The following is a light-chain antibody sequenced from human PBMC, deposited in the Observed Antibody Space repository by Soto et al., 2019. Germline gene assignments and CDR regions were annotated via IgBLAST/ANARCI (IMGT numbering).Light chain of an antibody. CDR3: QQYETWPRT. Sequence: TVMTQFPATLSVSPGDTATLSCRSSQNVHINLAWYQQKPGQAPTLLIYGVSARAPGVPARFSGTGSGTEFTLTIRNLQSEDFGIYYCQQYETWPRTFGQGTK. CDR1: QNVHIN. J-gene: IGKJ2*01. V-gene: IGKV3-15*01. CDR2: GVS.